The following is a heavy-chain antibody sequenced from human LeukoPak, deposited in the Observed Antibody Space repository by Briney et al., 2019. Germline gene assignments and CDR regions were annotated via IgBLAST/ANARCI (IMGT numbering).Heavy chain of an antibody. D-gene: IGHD3-22*01. J-gene: IGHJ4*02. CDR3: ASYKWGRSSGKGGYFDY. CDR2: INPIFGTA. CDR1: GGTFSSYA. V-gene: IGHV1-69*01. Sequence: SVKVSCKASGGTFSSYAISWVRQAPGQGLEWMGGINPIFGTANYAQKFQGRVTITADESTSTAYMELSSLRSEDTAVYYCASYKWGRSSGKGGYFDYWGQGTLVTVSS.